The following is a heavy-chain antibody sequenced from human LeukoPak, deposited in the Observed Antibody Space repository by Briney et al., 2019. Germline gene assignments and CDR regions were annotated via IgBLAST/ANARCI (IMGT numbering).Heavy chain of an antibody. Sequence: GASVKVSCKASGYTFTGYYMHWVRQAPGQGLEWMGWINPNSGGTNYAQKFQGRVTMTRDTSISTAYMELSRLRSDDTAVYYCARTRDYDSSGYYAPWGQGTLVTVSS. CDR3: ARTRDYDSSGYYAP. D-gene: IGHD3-22*01. CDR1: GYTFTGYY. V-gene: IGHV1-2*02. CDR2: INPNSGGT. J-gene: IGHJ5*02.